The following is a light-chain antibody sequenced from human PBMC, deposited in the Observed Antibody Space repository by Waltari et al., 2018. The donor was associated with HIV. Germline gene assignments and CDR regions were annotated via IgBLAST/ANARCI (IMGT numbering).Light chain of an antibody. Sequence: QSALTQPPSASGSPGQSVTLSCTGTSSDVGGYNYVSWHQQPPGKAPKLMIYDVIKRPSGVPDRFSGSKSGTTASLTVSGLQPEDEADYYCSSHAGSKVVFGGGTRLTVL. J-gene: IGLJ2*01. V-gene: IGLV2-8*01. CDR2: DVI. CDR1: SSDVGGYNY. CDR3: SSHAGSKVV.